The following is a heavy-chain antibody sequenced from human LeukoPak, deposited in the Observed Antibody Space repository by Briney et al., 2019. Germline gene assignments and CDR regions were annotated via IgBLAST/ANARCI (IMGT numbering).Heavy chain of an antibody. D-gene: IGHD3-10*01. V-gene: IGHV3-15*01. Sequence: GGSLRLSCAASGFTFSSYGMHWVRQAPGKGLEWVGRIKSKTDGGTTDYAAPVKGRFTISRDDSKNTLYLQMNSLKTEDTAVYYCTTEILWSYYFDYWGQGTLVTVSS. CDR1: GFTFSSYG. CDR3: TTEILWSYYFDY. CDR2: IKSKTDGGTT. J-gene: IGHJ4*02.